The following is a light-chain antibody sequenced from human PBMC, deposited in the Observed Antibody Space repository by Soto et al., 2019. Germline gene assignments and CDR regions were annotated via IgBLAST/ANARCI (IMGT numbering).Light chain of an antibody. V-gene: IGLV2-14*01. CDR3: SSHPSSSPLV. CDR1: TSDVGDYNS. Sequence: QSALTQPASVSGSPGQSITISCTGTTSDVGDYNSVSWYQQHPDKAPNLMIYEVSNRPSGVSNRFSGSKSGNTASLTISGLQSEDEADYYCSSHPSSSPLVFGGGTQLTVL. J-gene: IGLJ2*01. CDR2: EVS.